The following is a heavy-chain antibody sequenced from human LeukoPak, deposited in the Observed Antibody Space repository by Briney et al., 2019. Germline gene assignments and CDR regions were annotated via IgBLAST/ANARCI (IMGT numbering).Heavy chain of an antibody. CDR2: IIPIFGTA. CDR3: ANRHSSGYYSPFDY. V-gene: IGHV1-69*01. D-gene: IGHD3-22*01. CDR1: GGTFSSYA. Sequence: ASVKVSCKAFGGTFSSYAISWVRQAPGQGLEWMGGIIPIFGTANYAQKFQGRVTITADESTSTAYMELSSLRSEDTAVYYCANRHSSGYYSPFDYWGQGTLVTVSS. J-gene: IGHJ4*02.